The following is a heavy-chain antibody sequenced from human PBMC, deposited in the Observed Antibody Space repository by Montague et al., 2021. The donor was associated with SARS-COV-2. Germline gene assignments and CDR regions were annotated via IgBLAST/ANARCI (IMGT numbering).Heavy chain of an antibody. CDR2: IYYSGST. V-gene: IGHV4-39*07. J-gene: IGHJ4*02. D-gene: IGHD5-12*01. CDR3: ARGGYSGYWDY. Sequence: SETLSLTCTVSGGSISSSSYYWGWIRQPPGKGLEWIASIYYSGSTYYNPSLKSRVTISVDTSKNQFSLKLSSVTAADTAVYYCARGGYSGYWDYWGQGTLVTVSS. CDR1: GGSISSSSYY.